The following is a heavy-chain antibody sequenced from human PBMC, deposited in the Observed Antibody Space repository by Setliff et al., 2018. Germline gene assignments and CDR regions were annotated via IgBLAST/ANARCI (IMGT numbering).Heavy chain of an antibody. V-gene: IGHV4-34*01. CDR1: GYSMSFSY. CDR3: ARVAGAYYFDY. CDR2: INHSGST. Sequence: SETLSLTCSVSGYSMSFSYWSWIRQPPGKGLEWSGEINHSGSTNYNPSLKSRVTISVDTSKNQFSLKLSSVTAADTAVYYCARVAGAYYFDYWGQGTLVTVSS. J-gene: IGHJ4*02. D-gene: IGHD7-27*01.